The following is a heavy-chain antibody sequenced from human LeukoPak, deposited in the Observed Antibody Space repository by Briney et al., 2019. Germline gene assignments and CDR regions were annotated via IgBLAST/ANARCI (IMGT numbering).Heavy chain of an antibody. CDR1: GFTFSSYG. Sequence: PGGSLRLSCAASGFTFSSYGMHWVRQAPGKGLEWVAVISYDGSNKYYADSVKGRFTISRDNSKNTLYLQMNSLRAEHTAVYYCATGLGSTSPQFDYWGQGTLVTVSS. J-gene: IGHJ4*02. V-gene: IGHV3-30*03. CDR2: ISYDGSNK. D-gene: IGHD2-2*01. CDR3: ATGLGSTSPQFDY.